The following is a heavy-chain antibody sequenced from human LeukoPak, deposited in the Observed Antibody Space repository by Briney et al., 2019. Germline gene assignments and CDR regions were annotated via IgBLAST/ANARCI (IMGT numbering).Heavy chain of an antibody. Sequence: PGESLKISCKGSGYIFTSYWIGWVRQMPGKGLEWMGVIYPGDSNTRYSPSFQGQVTMSAGKSISTAYLQWSSLEASDTAIYYCARHMAGNGYGLFDYWGQGTLVTVSS. D-gene: IGHD5-12*01. J-gene: IGHJ4*02. CDR2: IYPGDSNT. CDR1: GYIFTSYW. CDR3: ARHMAGNGYGLFDY. V-gene: IGHV5-51*01.